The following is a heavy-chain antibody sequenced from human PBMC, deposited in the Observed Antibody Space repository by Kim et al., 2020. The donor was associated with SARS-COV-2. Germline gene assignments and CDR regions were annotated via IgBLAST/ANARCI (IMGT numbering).Heavy chain of an antibody. D-gene: IGHD3-22*01. CDR1: GYTFTGYY. CDR2: INPNSGGT. Sequence: ASVKVSCKASGYTFTGYYMHWVRQAPGQGLEWMGRINPNSGGTNYAQKFQGRVTMTRDTSISTAYMELSRLRSDDTAVYYCARGPPYYYDSIGYHGDYWGQGTLITVSS. CDR3: ARGPPYYYDSIGYHGDY. V-gene: IGHV1-2*06. J-gene: IGHJ4*02.